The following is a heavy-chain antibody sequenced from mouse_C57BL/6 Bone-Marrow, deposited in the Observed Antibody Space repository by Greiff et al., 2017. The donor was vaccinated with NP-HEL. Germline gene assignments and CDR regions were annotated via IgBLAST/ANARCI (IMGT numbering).Heavy chain of an antibody. CDR2: IYPGSGST. CDR3: ARGSSGYPRAY. V-gene: IGHV1-55*01. D-gene: IGHD3-2*02. CDR1: GYTFTSYW. J-gene: IGHJ3*01. Sequence: VQLQQPGAELVKPGASVKMSCKASGYTFTSYWITWVKQRPGQGLEWIGDIYPGSGSTNYNERFKSKATLTVDTSSSTAYMQLSSLTSEDSAVYYCARGSSGYPRAYWGQGTLVTVSA.